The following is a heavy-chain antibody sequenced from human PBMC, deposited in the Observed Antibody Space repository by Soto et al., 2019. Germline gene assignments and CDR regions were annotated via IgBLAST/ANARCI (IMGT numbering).Heavy chain of an antibody. J-gene: IGHJ4*02. CDR1: GASISSGDYY. D-gene: IGHD3-22*01. V-gene: IGHV4-30-4*01. CDR3: VGMIVVVITSPNPYYFDY. Sequence: SETLSLTCTVSGASISSGDYYWSWFRQPPGKGLEWIGYIYYSGSTYYNPSLKSRVTISVDTSKNQFSLKLSSVTAADTAVYYCVGMIVVVITSPNPYYFDYWGQGTLVTVSS. CDR2: IYYSGST.